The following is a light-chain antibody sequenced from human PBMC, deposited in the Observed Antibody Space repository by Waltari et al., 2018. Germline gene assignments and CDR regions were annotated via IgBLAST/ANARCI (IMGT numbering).Light chain of an antibody. CDR1: SSDIGRYDL. V-gene: IGLV2-23*02. CDR2: DVS. CDR3: CSYAGNYIWV. J-gene: IGLJ3*02. Sequence: QSALTQPAAVSGSPGQSVTISCPGASSDIGRYDLVSWYQQHPGNAPKLIICDVSKRPSGVSDRFSGSKSGDTASLTISGLQFEDEADYYCCSYAGNYIWVFGGGTRLTVL.